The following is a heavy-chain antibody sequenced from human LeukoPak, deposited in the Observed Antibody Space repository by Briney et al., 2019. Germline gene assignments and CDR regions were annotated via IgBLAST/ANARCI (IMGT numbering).Heavy chain of an antibody. Sequence: ASVKVSCKSSGYTFTAYYIHWVRQAPGQGLEWMGWNNPNTGDTKYAQNFQGRVTMTRDTSIITAYMELSGLRSDDTAVYYCARSQVLDYWGQGALVTVS. CDR2: NNPNTGDT. V-gene: IGHV1-2*02. J-gene: IGHJ4*02. CDR3: ARSQVLDY. CDR1: GYTFTAYY.